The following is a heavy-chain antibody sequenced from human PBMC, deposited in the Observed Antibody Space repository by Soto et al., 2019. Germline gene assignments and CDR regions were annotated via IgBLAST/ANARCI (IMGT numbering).Heavy chain of an antibody. D-gene: IGHD2-2*01. V-gene: IGHV3-48*03. CDR1: GFTFSSYE. CDR2: ISSSGSTI. J-gene: IGHJ5*02. CDR3: ARAGQGFRVVLRGCFEP. Sequence: EVQLVESGGGLVQPGGSLRLSCAASGFTFSSYEMNWVRQAPGKGLEWVSYISSSGSTIYYADSVKGRFTISRDNAKNSLYLQMKSLRAEDTAVYYCARAGQGFRVVLRGCFEPWGQGTLVTVSS.